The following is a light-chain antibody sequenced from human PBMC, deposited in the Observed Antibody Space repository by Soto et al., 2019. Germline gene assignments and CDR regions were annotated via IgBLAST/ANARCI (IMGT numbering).Light chain of an antibody. CDR3: QSYDSSLSGFVV. J-gene: IGLJ2*01. CDR2: GNS. CDR1: SSNIGAGYD. V-gene: IGLV1-40*01. Sequence: QSALTQPPSVSGAPGQRVTISCTGSSSNIGAGYDVHWYQQLPGTAPKLLISGNSNRPSGVPDRFSGSKSGTSASLAITGLQAEDEADYYCQSYDSSLSGFVVLGGGTKLTVL.